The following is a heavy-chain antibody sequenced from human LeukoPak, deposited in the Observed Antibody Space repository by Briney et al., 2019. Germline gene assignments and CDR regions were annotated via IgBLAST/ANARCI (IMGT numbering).Heavy chain of an antibody. Sequence: GGSLRLSCAASGFTFSSYAMSWVRQAPGKGLDWVSAISGSGGSTYYADSVKGRFTISRDNSKNTLYLQMDSLRAEDTAVYYCAKDDTSYEGYFHHWGQGTLVTVSS. V-gene: IGHV3-23*01. D-gene: IGHD5-12*01. CDR1: GFTFSSYA. CDR3: AKDDTSYEGYFHH. CDR2: ISGSGGST. J-gene: IGHJ1*01.